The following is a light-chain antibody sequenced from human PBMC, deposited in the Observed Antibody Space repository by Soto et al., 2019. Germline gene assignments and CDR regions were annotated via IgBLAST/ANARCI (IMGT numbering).Light chain of an antibody. CDR1: QSVGYH. J-gene: IGKJ2*03. V-gene: IGKV3-11*01. Sequence: EIVLTQSPATLSLSPGERATLSCRASQSVGYHLAWYQQKPGQAPRLLIYDASNRATGIPARFSGSGSGTDFTLAISSLEPEDFAVYYCQVYNNWLMYSFGQGTKLEIK. CDR2: DAS. CDR3: QVYNNWLMYS.